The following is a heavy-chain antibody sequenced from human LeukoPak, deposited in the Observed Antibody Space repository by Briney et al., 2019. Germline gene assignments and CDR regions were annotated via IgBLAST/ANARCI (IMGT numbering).Heavy chain of an antibody. V-gene: IGHV1-2*02. Sequence: ASVKVSCKASGYTFTGYYMHWVRQAPGQGLEWMGWINPNSGGTNYAQKLQGRVTMTTDTSTSTAYMELRSLRSDDTAVYYCARVAVVNDAFDIWGQGTMVTVSS. CDR3: ARVAVVNDAFDI. CDR1: GYTFTGYY. J-gene: IGHJ3*02. D-gene: IGHD2-21*01. CDR2: INPNSGGT.